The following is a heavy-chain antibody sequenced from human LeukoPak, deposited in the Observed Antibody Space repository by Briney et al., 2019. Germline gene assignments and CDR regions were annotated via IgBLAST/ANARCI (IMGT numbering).Heavy chain of an antibody. J-gene: IGHJ4*02. D-gene: IGHD6-19*01. CDR3: AREGDSSGWLDY. CDR2: IYYSGST. Sequence: SETLSLTCAVYGGSFSGYYWSWIRQPPGKGLEWIGYIYYSGSTYYNPSLKSRVTISVDTSKNQFSLKLSSVTAADTAVYYCAREGDSSGWLDYWGQGTLVTVSS. CDR1: GGSFSGYY. V-gene: IGHV4-30-4*08.